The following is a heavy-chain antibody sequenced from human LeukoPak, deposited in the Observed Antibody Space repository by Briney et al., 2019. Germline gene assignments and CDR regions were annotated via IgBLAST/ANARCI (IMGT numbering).Heavy chain of an antibody. CDR1: GGSFSGYY. CDR2: INHSGSA. CDR3: ARDLMSGYYSSGTDY. V-gene: IGHV4-34*01. Sequence: SETLSLTCAVYGGSFSGYYWSWIRQPPGKGLEWIGEINHSGSANYNPSLKSRVTISVDTPKNQFSLKLSSVTAADTAVYYCARDLMSGYYSSGTDYWGQGTLVTVSS. D-gene: IGHD3-3*01. J-gene: IGHJ4*02.